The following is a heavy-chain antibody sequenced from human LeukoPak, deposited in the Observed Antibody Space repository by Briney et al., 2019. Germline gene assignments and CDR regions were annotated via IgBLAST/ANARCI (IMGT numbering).Heavy chain of an antibody. CDR2: ISAYNGNT. J-gene: IGHJ5*02. CDR1: GYTFTSYG. Sequence: GASVKVSCKASGYTFTSYGISWVRQAPGQGLEWMGWISAYNGNTNYAQKLQGRVTMTTDTSTSTAYMGLRSLRSDDTAVYYCARAGAALPAEQWLVRRWFDPWGQGTLVTVSS. CDR3: ARAGAALPAEQWLVRRWFDP. V-gene: IGHV1-18*01. D-gene: IGHD6-19*01.